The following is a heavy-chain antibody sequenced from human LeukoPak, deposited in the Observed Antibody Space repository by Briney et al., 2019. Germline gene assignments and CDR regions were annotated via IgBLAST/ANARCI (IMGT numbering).Heavy chain of an antibody. J-gene: IGHJ6*02. CDR1: GFTFDDYA. D-gene: IGHD5-12*01. V-gene: IGHV3-9*01. Sequence: GGSLRLSCAASGFTFDDYAMHWVRQAPGKGLEWVSGISWNSGSIGYADSVKGRFTISRDNAKNSLYLQMNSLRAEDTALYYCAKDIRVATIDNYYYYYGVDVWGQGTTVTVSS. CDR3: AKDIRVATIDNYYYYYGVDV. CDR2: ISWNSGSI.